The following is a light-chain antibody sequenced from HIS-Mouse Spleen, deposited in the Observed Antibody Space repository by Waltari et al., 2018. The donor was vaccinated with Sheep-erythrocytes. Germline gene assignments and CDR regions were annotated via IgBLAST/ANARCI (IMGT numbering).Light chain of an antibody. V-gene: IGKV4-1*01. CDR2: WAS. CDR1: QSVLYSSNNKNY. CDR3: QQYYSTLT. Sequence: DIVMTQSPDSLAVSLGERATINCKSSQSVLYSSNNKNYLAWYQQKPGQTPKLLIYWASTRESGVPDRFSGSGSGTDFTLTISSLQAEDVAVYYCQQYYSTLTFGGGTK. J-gene: IGKJ4*01.